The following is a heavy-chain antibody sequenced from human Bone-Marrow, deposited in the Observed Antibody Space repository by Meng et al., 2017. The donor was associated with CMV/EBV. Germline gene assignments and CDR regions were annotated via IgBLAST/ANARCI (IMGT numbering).Heavy chain of an antibody. D-gene: IGHD5-18*01. Sequence: GESLKISCAASGFTFSTYFMNWVRQAPGKGLEWVSSISSSSSYIYYADSVKGRFTISRDNAKNSLYLQMNSLRAEDTAVYYCARRRVDTAMLGVDYWGQGTRVTVSS. J-gene: IGHJ4*02. V-gene: IGHV3-21*01. CDR3: ARRRVDTAMLGVDY. CDR1: GFTFSTYF. CDR2: ISSSSSYI.